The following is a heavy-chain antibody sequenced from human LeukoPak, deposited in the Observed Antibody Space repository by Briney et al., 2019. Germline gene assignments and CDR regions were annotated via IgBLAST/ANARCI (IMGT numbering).Heavy chain of an antibody. CDR2: ISGSGGST. V-gene: IGHV3-23*01. CDR1: GFTFSSYA. Sequence: PGGSLRLSCAASGFTFSSYAMSWVRQAPGKGLEWVSAISGSGGSTYYADSVKGRFTISRDNSKNTLYLQMNSLRAEDTAVYYCAKLPGRSSWYESIDYFDYWGQGTLVTVSS. D-gene: IGHD6-13*01. J-gene: IGHJ4*02. CDR3: AKLPGRSSWYESIDYFDY.